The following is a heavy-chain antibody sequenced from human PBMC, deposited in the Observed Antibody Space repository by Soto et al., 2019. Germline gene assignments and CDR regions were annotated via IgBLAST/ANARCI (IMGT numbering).Heavy chain of an antibody. CDR3: ARDVGATGD. J-gene: IGHJ4*02. CDR1: GYTFTSYA. CDR2: INAGNDNT. V-gene: IGHV1-3*01. D-gene: IGHD1-26*01. Sequence: QVQLVQSGAEVKKPGASVKGSCKASGYTFTSYAMRCVRQAPGQRLEWMGWINAGNDNTKYSQKFQGRVTITRDTSASTAYMELCSLRSEGTAVYYCARDVGATGDWGQGTLVTVSS.